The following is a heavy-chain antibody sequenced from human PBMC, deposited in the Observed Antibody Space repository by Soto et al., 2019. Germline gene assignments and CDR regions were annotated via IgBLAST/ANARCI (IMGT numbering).Heavy chain of an antibody. CDR1: GFPFGNYG. D-gene: IGHD3-3*01. Sequence: QVQLMESGGGAVQSGRSLRLSCAASGFPFGNYGMHWVRQAPGKGLEWVALISYDESNKHYADPVRGRFTISRDKSKNILYLQMDSLRADDTAVYYCAKDSEHYTVTGYSYGLDVWGQGTTVTVSS. CDR2: ISYDESNK. V-gene: IGHV3-30*18. J-gene: IGHJ6*02. CDR3: AKDSEHYTVTGYSYGLDV.